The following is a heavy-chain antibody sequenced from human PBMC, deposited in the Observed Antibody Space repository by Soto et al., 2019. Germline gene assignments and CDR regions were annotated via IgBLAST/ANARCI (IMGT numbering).Heavy chain of an antibody. D-gene: IGHD1-1*01. V-gene: IGHV3-74*01. CDR2: INTDGSRT. CDR1: GFTFNNYW. J-gene: IGHJ5*02. CDR3: AKVATGSYNWFDP. Sequence: GSLRLSCAASGFTFNNYWMHWVRQAPGKGLVWVSRINTDGSRTSYADSVKGRFTISRDNARNTLYLQMDSLRDEDTAVYYCAKVATGSYNWFDPWGQGTLVTVSS.